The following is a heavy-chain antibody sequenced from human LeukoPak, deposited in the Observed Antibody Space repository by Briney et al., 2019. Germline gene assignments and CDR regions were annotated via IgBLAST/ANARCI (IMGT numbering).Heavy chain of an antibody. D-gene: IGHD6-19*01. Sequence: SETLSLTCTVSGGSISSSSYYWGWIRQPPGKGLEWIGSIYYSGSTYYNPSLKSRVTISVDTSKNQFSLKLSSVTAADTAVYYYARRVPQQWLLTGLYYYYYMDVWGKGTTVTISS. V-gene: IGHV4-39*07. CDR3: ARRVPQQWLLTGLYYYYYMDV. J-gene: IGHJ6*03. CDR2: IYYSGST. CDR1: GGSISSSSYY.